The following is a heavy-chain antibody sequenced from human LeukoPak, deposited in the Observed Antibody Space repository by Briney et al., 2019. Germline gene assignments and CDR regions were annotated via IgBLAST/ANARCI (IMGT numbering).Heavy chain of an antibody. CDR3: AKHVLFSSGWYFDY. CDR1: GFTFSTYA. J-gene: IGHJ4*02. Sequence: GGSLRLSCAASGFTFSTYAFSWVRQAPGKGLEWVAAVGDTGIGTNYADSVKGRFTISRDNSRNTVSLQMNTLRAEDTALYYSAKHVLFSSGWYFDYWGQGTLVTVSS. CDR2: VGDTGIGT. V-gene: IGHV3-23*01. D-gene: IGHD6-19*01.